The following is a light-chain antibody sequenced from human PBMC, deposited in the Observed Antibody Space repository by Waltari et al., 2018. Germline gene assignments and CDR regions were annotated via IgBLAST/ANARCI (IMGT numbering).Light chain of an antibody. J-gene: IGLJ3*02. CDR2: DVS. CDR1: SSDIGRYDI. Sequence: QSALTQPAAVSGSPGQSVTISCTGASSDIGRYDIVSWYKQHPGNAPKLVISDVSKRPAGVSDRFSGAKSGDTASLTISGLQFEVAADYYCCSYAGNYVWVFGGGTRLTVL. CDR3: CSYAGNYVWV. V-gene: IGLV2-23*02.